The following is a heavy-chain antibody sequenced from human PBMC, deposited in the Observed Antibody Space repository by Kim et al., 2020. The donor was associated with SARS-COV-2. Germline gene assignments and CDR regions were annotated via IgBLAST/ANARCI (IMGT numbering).Heavy chain of an antibody. CDR3: AKVSSSLSLVGATRGYGMDV. D-gene: IGHD1-26*01. J-gene: IGHJ6*02. V-gene: IGHV3-9*01. CDR1: GFTFDDYA. Sequence: GGSLRLSCAASGFTFDDYAMHWVRQAPGKGLAWVSGISWNSGSIGYADSVKGRFTISRDNAKNSLYLQMNSLRAEDTALYYCAKVSSSLSLVGATRGYGMDVWGQGTTVTVSS. CDR2: ISWNSGSI.